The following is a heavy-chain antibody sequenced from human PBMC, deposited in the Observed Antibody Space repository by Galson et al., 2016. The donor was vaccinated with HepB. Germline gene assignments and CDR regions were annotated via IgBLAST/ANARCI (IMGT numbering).Heavy chain of an antibody. CDR2: IGAYNGNT. CDR1: GNYFTTYG. V-gene: IGHV1-18*01. D-gene: IGHD1-26*01. Sequence: SVKVSCKAYGNYFTTYGFTWVRQAPGQGLEWMGWIGAYNGNTHSAQKFQDRVTLTRNTFTTTVYLELRSLRLDDTAVSYCAAHSGTNSWGRKALDYWGQGPLITVSS. J-gene: IGHJ4*02. CDR3: AAHSGTNSWGRKALDY.